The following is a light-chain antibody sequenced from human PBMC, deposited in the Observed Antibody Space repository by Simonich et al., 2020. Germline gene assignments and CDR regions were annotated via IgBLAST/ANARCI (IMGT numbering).Light chain of an antibody. V-gene: IGLV2-8*01. CDR3: SSYAGSNNLV. CDR1: TRDFGGFNF. CDR2: EFS. Sequence: HFALPPPPPASGLPGKPAPIPSTGTTRDFGGFNFLSWYQQHPGKAPKLMIFEFSKRPSGVPDRFSGSKSGNTASLTVSGLQAEDEADYYCSSYAGSNNLVFGGGTKLTVL. J-gene: IGLJ2*01.